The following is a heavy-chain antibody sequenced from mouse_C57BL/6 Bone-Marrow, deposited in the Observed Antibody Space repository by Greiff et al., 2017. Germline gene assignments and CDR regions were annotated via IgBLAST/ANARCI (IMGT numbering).Heavy chain of an antibody. D-gene: IGHD2-2*01. CDR2: IYPSDSET. V-gene: IGHV1-61*01. CDR1: GYTFTSYW. CDR3: LLGFFDY. Sequence: QVQLQQPGAELVRPGSSVKLSCKASGYTFTSYWLDWVKQRPVQGLDWISNIYPSDSETHYNQKFKDKATLTVDKSSSTAYMQLSSLTSEDSAVYYCLLGFFDYWGQGTTLTVSS. J-gene: IGHJ2*01.